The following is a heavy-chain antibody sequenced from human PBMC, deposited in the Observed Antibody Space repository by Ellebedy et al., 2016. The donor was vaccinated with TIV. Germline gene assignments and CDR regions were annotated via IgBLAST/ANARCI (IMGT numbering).Heavy chain of an antibody. CDR3: AKGLLECSSTSCYARLDYYGMDV. CDR1: GFTFSSYA. V-gene: IGHV3-23*01. Sequence: PGGSLRLSCAASGFTFSSYAMSWVRQAPGKGLEWVSVISGSVGTTYYADSVKGRFTTSRDNSKNTLHLQMNSLRAEDTAVYYCAKGLLECSSTSCYARLDYYGMDVWGQGTTVTVSS. D-gene: IGHD2-2*01. CDR2: ISGSVGTT. J-gene: IGHJ6*02.